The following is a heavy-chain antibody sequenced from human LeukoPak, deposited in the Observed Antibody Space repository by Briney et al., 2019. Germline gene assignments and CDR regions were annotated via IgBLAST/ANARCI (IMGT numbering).Heavy chain of an antibody. CDR1: GGSISSSSYY. D-gene: IGHD2-8*01. J-gene: IGHJ5*02. CDR3: ARLIDIVLMVYAGWFDP. V-gene: IGHV4-39*01. CDR2: IYYSGST. Sequence: SETLSLTCTVSGGSISSSSYYWGWIRQPPGKGLEWIGSIYYSGSTYYNLSLKSRVTISVDTSKNQFSLKLSSVTAADTAVYYCARLIDIVLMVYAGWFDPWGQGTLVTVSS.